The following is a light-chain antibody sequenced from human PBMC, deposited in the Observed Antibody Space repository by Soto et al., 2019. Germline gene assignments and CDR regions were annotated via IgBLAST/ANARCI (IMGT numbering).Light chain of an antibody. CDR1: QGISNY. V-gene: IGKV1-27*01. Sequence: DIPMTQSPSSLSASVGDRVTITCRASQGISNYLAWYQQKPGKVPQLLISAASTLQPGVPSRFSGSGSGTDFTLTISSLQPEDVATYYCQKYNSAPYTFGQGTKLEIK. CDR2: AAS. J-gene: IGKJ2*01. CDR3: QKYNSAPYT.